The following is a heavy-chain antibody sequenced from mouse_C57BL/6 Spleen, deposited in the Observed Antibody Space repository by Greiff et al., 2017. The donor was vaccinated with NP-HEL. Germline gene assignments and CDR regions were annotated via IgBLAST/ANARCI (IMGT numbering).Heavy chain of an antibody. D-gene: IGHD1-1*01. Sequence: EVKLEESGPGLVKPSQSLSLTCSVTGYSITSGYYWNWIRQFPGNKLEWMGYISYDGSNNYNPSLKNRISITRDTSKNQFFLKLNSVTTEDTATYYCARDYYGLYYFDYWGQGTTHTVSS. CDR2: ISYDGSN. V-gene: IGHV3-6*01. CDR1: GYSITSGYY. J-gene: IGHJ2*01. CDR3: ARDYYGLYYFDY.